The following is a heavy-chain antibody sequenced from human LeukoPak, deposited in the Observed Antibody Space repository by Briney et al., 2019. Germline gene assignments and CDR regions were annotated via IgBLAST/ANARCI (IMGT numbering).Heavy chain of an antibody. CDR2: INWNGGST. CDR1: GFTFDDYG. Sequence: GGSLRLSCAASGFTFDDYGMSWVRHAPGKGLEWVSGINWNGGSTGYADSVKGRFTISRDNAKNSLYLQMNSLRAEDAALYYCARVTGYSYGYDYSGQGTLVTVSS. J-gene: IGHJ4*02. D-gene: IGHD5-18*01. CDR3: ARVTGYSYGYDY. V-gene: IGHV3-20*04.